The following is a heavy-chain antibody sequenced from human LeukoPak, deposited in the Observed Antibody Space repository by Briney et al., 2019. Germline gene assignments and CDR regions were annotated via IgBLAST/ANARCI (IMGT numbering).Heavy chain of an antibody. CDR3: ARDNTELMWIQPYFDY. J-gene: IGHJ4*02. CDR2: INPNSGGT. CDR1: GYTFTGYY. D-gene: IGHD5-18*01. Sequence: GASVKVSCKASGYTFTGYYMHWVRQAPGQGLEWTGWINPNSGGTNYAQKFQGRVTMTRDTSISTAYMELSRLRSDDTAVYYCARDNTELMWIQPYFDYWGQGTLVTVSS. V-gene: IGHV1-2*02.